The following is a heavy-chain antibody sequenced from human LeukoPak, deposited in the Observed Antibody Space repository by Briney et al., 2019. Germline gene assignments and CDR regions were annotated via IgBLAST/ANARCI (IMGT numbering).Heavy chain of an antibody. Sequence: ASVKVSCKASGGTFSSYAISWVRQAPGQGLEWMGGIIPIFGTANYAQKFQGRVTITADESTSTAYMELSSLRSEDMAVYYCARVLDYDFWSGYYKGGYWFDPWGQGTLVTVSS. J-gene: IGHJ5*02. CDR1: GGTFSSYA. V-gene: IGHV1-69*13. CDR2: IIPIFGTA. CDR3: ARVLDYDFWSGYYKGGYWFDP. D-gene: IGHD3-3*01.